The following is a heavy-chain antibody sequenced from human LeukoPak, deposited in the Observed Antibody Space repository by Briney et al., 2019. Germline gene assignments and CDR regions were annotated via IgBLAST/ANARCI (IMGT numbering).Heavy chain of an antibody. CDR3: ARAGYSYGPYYYYYYMDV. J-gene: IGHJ6*03. CDR2: IYYSGST. CDR1: GGSISSYY. Sequence: SETLSLTCTVSGGSISSYYWSWIRQPPGKGLEWIGYIYYSGSTNYNPSLKRRVTISVDTSKNQFSLKLSSVTAADTAVYYCARAGYSYGPYYYYYYMDVWGKGTTVTVSS. V-gene: IGHV4-59*08. D-gene: IGHD5-18*01.